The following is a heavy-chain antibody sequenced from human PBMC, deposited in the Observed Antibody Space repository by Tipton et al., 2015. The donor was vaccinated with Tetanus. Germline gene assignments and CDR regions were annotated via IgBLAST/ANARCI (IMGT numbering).Heavy chain of an antibody. Sequence: TLSLTCAVHGTSLSGYYWSWIRQAPGRGLEWIGEINHSGSTNYNPSLKSRVTTSVDTSKNHFSLKLSSVTAADTAVYYCARRLTLPLFDPWGQGTLVTVSS. J-gene: IGHJ5*02. V-gene: IGHV4-34*01. CDR2: INHSGST. D-gene: IGHD3-16*01. CDR1: GTSLSGYY. CDR3: ARRLTLPLFDP.